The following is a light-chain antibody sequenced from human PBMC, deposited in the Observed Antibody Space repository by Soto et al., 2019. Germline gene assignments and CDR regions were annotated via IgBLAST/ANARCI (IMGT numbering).Light chain of an antibody. V-gene: IGLV1-40*01. J-gene: IGLJ1*01. CDR1: SANIGAGFD. CDR3: QSYDGSLSGYV. Sequence: QSALTQPPSVSGAPGQRVTISCTGSSANIGAGFDVHWYQQLPGTAPELVIYGNNNRPSGVPDRFSGSKSGTSASLAITGLQAEDEADYYCQSYDGSLSGYVFGTGTKLTVL. CDR2: GNN.